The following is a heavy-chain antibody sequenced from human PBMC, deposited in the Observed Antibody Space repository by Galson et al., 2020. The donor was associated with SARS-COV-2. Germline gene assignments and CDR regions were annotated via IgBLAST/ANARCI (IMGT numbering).Heavy chain of an antibody. V-gene: IGHV3-11*01. J-gene: IGHJ5*02. Sequence: GESLKISCAASGFTSSDYYMSWIRQAPGKGLEWVSYISSSGSTIYYADSVKGRFTISRDNAKNSLYLQMNSLRAEDTAVYYCASLWFGVSNWVDPWGQGTLVTVAS. CDR3: ASLWFGVSNWVDP. D-gene: IGHD3-10*01. CDR2: ISSSGSTI. CDR1: GFTSSDYY.